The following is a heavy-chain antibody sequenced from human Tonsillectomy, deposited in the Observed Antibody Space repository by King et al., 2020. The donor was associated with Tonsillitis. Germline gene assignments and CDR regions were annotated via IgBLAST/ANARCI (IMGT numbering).Heavy chain of an antibody. J-gene: IGHJ4*02. D-gene: IGHD1-26*01. Sequence: QLQESGPGVVKPSETVTLTCTVSGGSIIGGDQFWAWIRQPPGKWLEWIGYMYYSGTLFYNPSLKSRITISGGTSANRFSLRLSSVTAADTAVYFCARYVSGTFDYWGLGALVTVSS. CDR3: ARYVSGTFDY. V-gene: IGHV4-39*01. CDR1: GGSIIGGDQF. CDR2: MYYSGTL.